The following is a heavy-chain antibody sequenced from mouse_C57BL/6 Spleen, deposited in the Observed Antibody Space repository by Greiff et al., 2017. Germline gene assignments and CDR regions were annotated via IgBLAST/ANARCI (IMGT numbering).Heavy chain of an antibody. CDR1: GYTFTSYW. CDR2: IDPNSGGT. CDR3: ASAVVATDYYAMDY. J-gene: IGHJ4*01. V-gene: IGHV1-72*01. D-gene: IGHD1-1*01. Sequence: VQLQQPGAELVKPGASVKLSCKASGYTFTSYWMHWVKQRPGRGLEWIGRIDPNSGGTKYNEKFKSKATLTVDKTSSTAYMPLSSLTSEDSAVYYCASAVVATDYYAMDYGGQGTSVTVSS.